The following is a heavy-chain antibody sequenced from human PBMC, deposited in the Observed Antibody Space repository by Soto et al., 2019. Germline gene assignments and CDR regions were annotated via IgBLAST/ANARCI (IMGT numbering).Heavy chain of an antibody. J-gene: IGHJ4*02. CDR2: ISAHNGNT. D-gene: IGHD3-10*01. CDR1: GYTFTSYG. V-gene: IGHV1-18*01. Sequence: QVHLVQSGAEVKKPGASVKVSCKASGYTFTSYGITWVRQAPGQGLEWMGWISAHNGNTDYAQKLQGRVIVTRATSRSTAYMELRSLRSDDTAVYYCARGRYGEYWGQGALVTVSS. CDR3: ARGRYGEY.